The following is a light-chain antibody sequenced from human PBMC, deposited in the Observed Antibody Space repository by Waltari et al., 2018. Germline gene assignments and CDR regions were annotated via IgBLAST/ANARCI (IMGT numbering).Light chain of an antibody. CDR3: AAWDDSLSGRV. Sequence: QSVLTQPPSASGTPGQRVTISCSGSSSNIGNNYVSWYQRLPGTAPKLLIYRNNQRPSGVPDRFSGSKSGTSASLAISGLRSEDEADYYCAAWDDSLSGRVFGGGTKLTVL. V-gene: IGLV1-47*01. CDR1: SSNIGNNY. CDR2: RNN. J-gene: IGLJ3*02.